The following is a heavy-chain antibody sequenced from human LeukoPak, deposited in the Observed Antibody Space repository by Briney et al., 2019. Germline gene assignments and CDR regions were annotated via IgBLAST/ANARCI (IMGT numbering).Heavy chain of an antibody. CDR1: GYSFTNYW. Sequence: GESLKISCKGSGYSFTNYWIAWVRQMPGKGLEWMGIIYPGDSDTRYSPSFQGQVTISAAQSISTAYLQRSSLKASDTAMYYCARLEGNSRAFDYWGQGTLVTVSS. CDR2: IYPGDSDT. D-gene: IGHD2/OR15-2a*01. J-gene: IGHJ4*02. CDR3: ARLEGNSRAFDY. V-gene: IGHV5-51*01.